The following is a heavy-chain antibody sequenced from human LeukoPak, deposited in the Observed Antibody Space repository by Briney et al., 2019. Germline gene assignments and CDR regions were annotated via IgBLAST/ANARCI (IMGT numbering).Heavy chain of an antibody. J-gene: IGHJ4*02. CDR2: MNSNSGNT. CDR3: ARVHYYGSGSHDY. Sequence: ASVKVSCKASGYTFTSYDINWVRQATGQGLEWMGWMNSNSGNTGYAQKFQGRVTITRNTSISTAYMELSSLRSEDTAVYYCARVHYYGSGSHDYWGQGTLVTVSS. V-gene: IGHV1-8*03. CDR1: GYTFTSYD. D-gene: IGHD3-10*01.